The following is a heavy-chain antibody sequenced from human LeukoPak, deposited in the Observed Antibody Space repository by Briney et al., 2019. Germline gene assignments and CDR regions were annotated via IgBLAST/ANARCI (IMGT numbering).Heavy chain of an antibody. CDR2: ISGTGSII. V-gene: IGHV3-48*04. CDR1: GFTFNVDS. J-gene: IGHJ4*02. Sequence: GGSLRLSCAASGFTFNVDSIDWVRQAPGKGLEWLSYISGTGSIIYYAASVKGRFTISRDNAKSSLYLQMDGLRVEDTAVYYCARDRGTAGLDFWGQGTLVTVSS. CDR3: ARDRGTAGLDF. D-gene: IGHD2-21*02.